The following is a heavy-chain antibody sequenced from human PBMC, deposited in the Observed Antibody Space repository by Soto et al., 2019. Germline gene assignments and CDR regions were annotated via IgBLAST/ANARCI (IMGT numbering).Heavy chain of an antibody. CDR3: ARDHELYDAYYGMDV. CDR2: ISNSGSTR. CDR1: GFTFSDYY. J-gene: IGHJ6*02. Sequence: PWGSLRLSCAASGFTFSDYYMSWIRQAPGKGLECVSDISNSGSTRYYADSVKGRFTISRDNAKKSLYLQMNSLRAEDTAVYYCARDHELYDAYYGMDVWGQGTTVTVSS. D-gene: IGHD2-8*01. V-gene: IGHV3-11*04.